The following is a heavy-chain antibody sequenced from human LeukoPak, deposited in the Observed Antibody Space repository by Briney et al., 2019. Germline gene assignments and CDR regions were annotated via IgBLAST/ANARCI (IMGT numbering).Heavy chain of an antibody. CDR3: AREPPAAAGFDY. CDR2: IKSDGSNT. D-gene: IGHD6-13*01. J-gene: IGHJ4*02. V-gene: IGHV3-74*01. Sequence: GGSLRLSCAASGFTFSSYWMHWVRQAPGKGLVWVSRIKSDGSNTNYADSVKGRFTISRDNAKNSLYLQMNNLGADDTAVYYCAREPPAAAGFDYWGQGTLVTVSS. CDR1: GFTFSSYW.